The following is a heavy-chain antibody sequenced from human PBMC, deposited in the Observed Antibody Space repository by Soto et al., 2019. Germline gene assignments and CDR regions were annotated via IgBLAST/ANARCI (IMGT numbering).Heavy chain of an antibody. CDR1: GGSFSGYY. J-gene: IGHJ5*02. CDR3: ARGEGDCSGGSCYPNWFDP. V-gene: IGHV4-34*01. CDR2: INHSGST. D-gene: IGHD2-15*01. Sequence: SQTLSLTCAVYGGSFSGYYWSWIRQPPGKGLEWIGEINHSGSTNYNPSLKSRVTISVDTSKNQFSLKLSSVTAADTAVYYCARGEGDCSGGSCYPNWFDPWGQGTLVTVSS.